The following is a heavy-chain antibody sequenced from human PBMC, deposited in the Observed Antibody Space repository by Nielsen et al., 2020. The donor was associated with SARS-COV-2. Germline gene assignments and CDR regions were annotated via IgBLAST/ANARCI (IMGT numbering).Heavy chain of an antibody. J-gene: IGHJ4*02. Sequence: SETLSLTCAVYGGSFSDYYWTWIRQPPGKGLEWIGEISHGGSTRYNPSLKSRVTISEDTSKNQFSLKLRSVTAADTAVYYCARERDIVVVPAAFDYWGQGTLVTVSS. CDR3: ARERDIVVVPAAFDY. CDR2: ISHGGST. D-gene: IGHD2-2*01. CDR1: GGSFSDYY. V-gene: IGHV4-34*01.